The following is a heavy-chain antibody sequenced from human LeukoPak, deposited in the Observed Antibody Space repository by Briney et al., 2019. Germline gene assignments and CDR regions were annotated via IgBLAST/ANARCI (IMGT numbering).Heavy chain of an antibody. V-gene: IGHV3-30*04. J-gene: IGHJ4*02. CDR2: ISYDGSEK. CDR1: GFTFSNYA. D-gene: IGHD6-13*01. Sequence: PGGSLRLSCVASGFTFSNYAMHWVRQAPGKGLGWVALISYDGSEKDYSGSVKGRLTISRDNSKNMLYLQMNSLRAEDTAVYYCARDRERRWYVADYWGQGTLVTVSS. CDR3: ARDRERRWYVADY.